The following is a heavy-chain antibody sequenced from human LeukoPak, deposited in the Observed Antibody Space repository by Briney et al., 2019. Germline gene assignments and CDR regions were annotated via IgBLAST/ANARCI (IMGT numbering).Heavy chain of an antibody. J-gene: IGHJ4*02. D-gene: IGHD6-13*01. CDR3: ARGLYSSSWFH. Sequence: PSETLSLTCTVSGSSITSYYWSWIRQPPGKGLEWIGEINHSGSTNYNPSLKSRVTISVDTSKNQFSLKLSSVTAADTAVYYCARGLYSSSWFHWGQGTLVTVSS. V-gene: IGHV4-34*01. CDR2: INHSGST. CDR1: GSSITSYY.